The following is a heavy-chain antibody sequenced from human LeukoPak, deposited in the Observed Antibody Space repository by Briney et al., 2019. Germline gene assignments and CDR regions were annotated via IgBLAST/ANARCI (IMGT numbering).Heavy chain of an antibody. CDR2: ISSSSSYI. CDR1: GFTFSSYS. J-gene: IGHJ3*02. CDR3: ARDAAYYYDSSGPTDDAFDI. D-gene: IGHD3-22*01. Sequence: GGALRLSCAASGFTFSSYSMNWGRQAPGKGLELVSSISSSSSYIYYADSVKGRFTSSRDNAKNSLYLQMNSLRAEDTAVYYCARDAAYYYDSSGPTDDAFDIWGQGTMVTVSS. V-gene: IGHV3-21*01.